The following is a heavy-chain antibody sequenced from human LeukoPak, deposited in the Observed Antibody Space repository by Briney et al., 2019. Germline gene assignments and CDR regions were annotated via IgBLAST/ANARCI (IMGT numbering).Heavy chain of an antibody. Sequence: ASVKVSCMASGYTFTSYDINCVRQATGQGLEWMGWMNPNSGNTGYAQKFQGRVTMTRNTSISTAYMELSSLRSEDTAVYYCARGDRNYYYYGMDVWGQGTTVTVSS. J-gene: IGHJ6*02. CDR2: MNPNSGNT. D-gene: IGHD5/OR15-5a*01. CDR1: GYTFTSYD. V-gene: IGHV1-8*01. CDR3: ARGDRNYYYYGMDV.